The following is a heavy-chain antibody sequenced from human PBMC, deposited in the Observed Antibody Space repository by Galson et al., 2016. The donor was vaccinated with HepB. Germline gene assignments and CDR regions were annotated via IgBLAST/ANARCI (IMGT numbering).Heavy chain of an antibody. CDR2: ISGSGLKT. D-gene: IGHD6-19*01. CDR1: GFTFDTHA. V-gene: IGHV3-23*01. CDR3: AKFQMAVTGNVGYFDC. Sequence: SLRLSCAASGFTFDTHAMNWVRQAPGKGLEWVSAISGSGLKTDYADSVKGRFTIFRDNSKNTVSLQMSNLRVGDTAVYYCAKFQMAVTGNVGYFDCWGQGALVTVSS. J-gene: IGHJ4*02.